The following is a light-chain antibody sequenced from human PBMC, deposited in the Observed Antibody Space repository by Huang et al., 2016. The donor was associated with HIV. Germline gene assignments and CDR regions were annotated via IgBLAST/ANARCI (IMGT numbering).Light chain of an antibody. CDR2: GAS. J-gene: IGKJ5*01. CDR1: QTIKKY. V-gene: IGKV1-39*01. Sequence: DIQMTQSPSSLSASVGDRVTITCRASQTIKKYLNWYQQKPSQAPRLLIYGASNLQTEVPSRLSGSGAGTDFSLTISSLQPEDFAIYYCQQSHSTPQTFGQGTRLDIK. CDR3: QQSHSTPQT.